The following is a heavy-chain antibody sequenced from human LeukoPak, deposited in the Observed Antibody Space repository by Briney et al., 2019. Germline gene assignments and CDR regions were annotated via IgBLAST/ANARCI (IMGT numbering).Heavy chain of an antibody. CDR2: ISYDGSNK. V-gene: IGHV3-30-3*01. CDR3: ARDRASSGWGDAFDI. CDR1: GLTFSSYT. J-gene: IGHJ3*02. Sequence: GGSLRLSCAASGLTFSSYTMHWVRQAPGKGLEWVAVISYDGSNKYYADSVKGRFTISRDNSKNTLYLQTNSLRAEDTAVYYCARDRASSGWGDAFDIWGQGTMVTVSS. D-gene: IGHD6-19*01.